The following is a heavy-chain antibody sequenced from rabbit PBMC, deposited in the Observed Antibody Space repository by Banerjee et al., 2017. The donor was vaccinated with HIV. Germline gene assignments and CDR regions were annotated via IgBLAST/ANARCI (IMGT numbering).Heavy chain of an antibody. CDR1: GFTFSSYW. CDR3: ARRFAGYAGYGYEGNYYFNL. J-gene: IGHJ4*01. D-gene: IGHD6-1*01. CDR2: IYNGDGNT. Sequence: EESGGDLVKPGASLTLTRTASGFTFSSYWICWVRQAPEKGPEWIACIYNGDGNTYYASWVNGRFTISRSTSLNTVDLKMTSLTAADTATYFCARRFAGYAGYGYEGNYYFNLWGPGTLVTVS. V-gene: IGHV1S47*01.